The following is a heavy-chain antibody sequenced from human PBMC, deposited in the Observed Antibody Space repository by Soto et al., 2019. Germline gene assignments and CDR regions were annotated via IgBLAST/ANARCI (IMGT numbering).Heavy chain of an antibody. V-gene: IGHV1-69*06. CDR3: ARDLGCCSGGSRRYNWFDL. CDR1: GGAFIGYV. J-gene: IGHJ5*02. Sequence: GASGKVSCEASGGAFIGYVISWGRQAPGQGPEWMGGIIPMYGTVNYAQKFQDRVTIIADTSTSTASMELSSLRSEDTAVYYCARDLGCCSGGSRRYNWFDLWGQGALRTVSS. CDR2: IIPMYGTV. D-gene: IGHD2-15*01.